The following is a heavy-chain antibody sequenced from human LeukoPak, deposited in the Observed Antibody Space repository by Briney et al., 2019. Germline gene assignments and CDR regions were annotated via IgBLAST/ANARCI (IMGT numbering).Heavy chain of an antibody. J-gene: IGHJ3*02. V-gene: IGHV3-30*02. Sequence: GGSLRLSCAASGFTFSSYGMHWVRQAPGEGLEWVAFIRYDGSNKYYADSVKGRFTISRDNAKNSLYLQMNSLRAEDTAVYYCARGSYAVDAFDIWGRGTMVTVSS. CDR3: ARGSYAVDAFDI. CDR1: GFTFSSYG. D-gene: IGHD1-26*01. CDR2: IRYDGSNK.